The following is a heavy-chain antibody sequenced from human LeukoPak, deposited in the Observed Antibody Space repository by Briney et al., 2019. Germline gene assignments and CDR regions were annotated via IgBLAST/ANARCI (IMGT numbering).Heavy chain of an antibody. Sequence: SGGSLRLSCAASGFTFSSYGMHWVRQAPGKGLEWVAVISYDGSNKYYADSVKGRFTISRDNSKNTLYLQMNSLRAEDTAVYYCAKDQHSYGLSYYYYYGMDVWGQGTTVTVSS. CDR3: AKDQHSYGLSYYYYYGMDV. CDR2: ISYDGSNK. V-gene: IGHV3-30*18. J-gene: IGHJ6*02. CDR1: GFTFSSYG. D-gene: IGHD5-18*01.